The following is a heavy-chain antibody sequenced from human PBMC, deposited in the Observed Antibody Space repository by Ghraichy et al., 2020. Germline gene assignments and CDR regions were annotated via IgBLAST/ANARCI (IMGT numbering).Heavy chain of an antibody. V-gene: IGHV4-34*01. D-gene: IGHD3-3*01. CDR2: INHSGST. CDR1: GGSFSGYY. J-gene: IGHJ4*02. CDR3: ARATSDYDFWSGYYYYFDY. Sequence: SETLSLTCAVYGGSFSGYYSRWIRQPPGKGLEWIGEINHSGSTNYNPSLKSRVTISVDTSKNQFSLKLSSVTAADTAVYYCARATSDYDFWSGYYYYFDYWGQGTLVTVSS.